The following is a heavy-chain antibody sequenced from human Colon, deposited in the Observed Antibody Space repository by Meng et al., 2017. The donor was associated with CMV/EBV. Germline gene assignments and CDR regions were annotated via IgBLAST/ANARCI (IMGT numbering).Heavy chain of an antibody. CDR1: GFTFSRNA. J-gene: IGHJ4*02. V-gene: IGHV3-23*01. CDR3: AKDRAYCGSFSCSPNYFDY. Sequence: GGSLRLSCAASGFTFSRNAMSWVRQAPGKGLEWVSGISGTGDDTYYADSVKGRFTISRDNSKNTLYLQMIGLRAEDTAIYYCAKDRAYCGSFSCSPNYFDYWGQGKVVTVSS. CDR2: ISGTGDDT. D-gene: IGHD2-2*01.